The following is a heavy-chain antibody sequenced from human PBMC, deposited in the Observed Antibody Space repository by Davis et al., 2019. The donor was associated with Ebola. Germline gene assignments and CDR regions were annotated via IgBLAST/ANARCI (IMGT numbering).Heavy chain of an antibody. J-gene: IGHJ4*02. CDR2: INHSGST. Sequence: SETLSLTCTVSGGSISSYYWSWIRQPPGKGLEWIGEINHSGSTNYNPSLKSRVTISVDTSKNQFSLKLSSVTAADTAVYYCARGRNDYGDYCFDYWGQGTLVTVSS. CDR1: GGSISSYY. D-gene: IGHD4-17*01. V-gene: IGHV4-34*01. CDR3: ARGRNDYGDYCFDY.